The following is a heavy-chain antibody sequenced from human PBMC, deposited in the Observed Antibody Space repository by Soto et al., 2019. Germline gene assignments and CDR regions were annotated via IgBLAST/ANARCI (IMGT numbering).Heavy chain of an antibody. CDR1: GDTFTSYA. J-gene: IGHJ1*01. CDR2: INAGNGNT. V-gene: IGHV1-3*01. Sequence: ASLKVSCKSSGDTFTSYAMHWVRQAPGQRLEWMGWINAGNGNTKYSQKFQGRVTITRDTSASTAYMELSSLRSEDTAVYYCVSSKKDYDSSGYYQFQHWGQGTLVTVSS. CDR3: VSSKKDYDSSGYYQFQH. D-gene: IGHD3-22*01.